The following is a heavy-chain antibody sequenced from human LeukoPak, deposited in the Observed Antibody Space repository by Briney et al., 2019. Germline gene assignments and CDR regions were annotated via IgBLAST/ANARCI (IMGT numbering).Heavy chain of an antibody. Sequence: SETLSLTCTVSGGSLSSHFWSWIRQPPGKGLELIGHIYYTGTTYYNPSLNSRVTVSLDTSRNQFSLRLTSVTAADTAVYYCARFSSGCSTASCYLTYWGQGTLVTVSS. V-gene: IGHV4-59*11. D-gene: IGHD2-2*01. CDR3: ARFSSGCSTASCYLTY. CDR1: GGSLSSHF. CDR2: IYYTGTT. J-gene: IGHJ4*02.